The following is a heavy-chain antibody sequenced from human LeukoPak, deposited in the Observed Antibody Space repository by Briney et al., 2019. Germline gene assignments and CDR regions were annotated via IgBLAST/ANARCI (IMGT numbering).Heavy chain of an antibody. CDR2: IKQDGSEK. D-gene: IGHD2-8*02. Sequence: GGSLRLSCAAFGFTFSNYWMGWVRQAPGKGLEWVANIKQDGSEKRYVDPVEGRFTISRDNAKNSLYLQMSSLRAEDTGVYYCVRAPATNEWRCMDYWGQGTLVTVSS. CDR3: VRAPATNEWRCMDY. CDR1: GFTFSNYW. V-gene: IGHV3-7*01. J-gene: IGHJ4*02.